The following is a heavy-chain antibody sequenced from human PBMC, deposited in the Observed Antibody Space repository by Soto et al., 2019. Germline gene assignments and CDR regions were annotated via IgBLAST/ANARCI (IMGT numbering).Heavy chain of an antibody. V-gene: IGHV1-18*01. Sequence: QVHLVQSGAEVKKPGASVKVSCKASGYTFTSYGITWVRQAPGQGLEWMGWISAHNGNTDYAQKLQGRVIVTRDTATSTAYMERRSLRSDDKAVYYCARGRYGDYWGQGALVTVSS. CDR1: GYTFTSYG. CDR3: ARGRYGDY. D-gene: IGHD1-1*01. CDR2: ISAHNGNT. J-gene: IGHJ4*02.